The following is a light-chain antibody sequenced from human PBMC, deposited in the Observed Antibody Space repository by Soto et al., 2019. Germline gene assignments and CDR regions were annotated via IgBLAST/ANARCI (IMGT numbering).Light chain of an antibody. CDR3: MQALQAWT. CDR2: LRS. J-gene: IGKJ1*01. CDR1: QSLLHTNGYSY. V-gene: IGKV2-28*01. Sequence: IVMTQSPLSLPVTPGEPASISCRSSQSLLHTNGYSYLDWYLQKPGQSPQLLIYLRSNRASGVPDRFSGSGSGTDFTLKISRVEAEDVGVYYCMQALQAWTFGQGTKVEIK.